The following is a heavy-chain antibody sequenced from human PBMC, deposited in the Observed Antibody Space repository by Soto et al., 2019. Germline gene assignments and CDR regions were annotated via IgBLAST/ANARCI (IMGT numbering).Heavy chain of an antibody. CDR2: IYYSGST. Sequence: GSLRLSCTVSGGSISSSSYYWGWIRQPPGKGLEWIGSIYYSGSTYYNPSLKSRVTISVDTSKNQFSLKLSSVTAADTAVYYCARRHGQAAAGTWFDPWGQGTLVTVSS. J-gene: IGHJ5*02. CDR1: GGSISSSSYY. D-gene: IGHD6-13*01. CDR3: ARRHGQAAAGTWFDP. V-gene: IGHV4-39*01.